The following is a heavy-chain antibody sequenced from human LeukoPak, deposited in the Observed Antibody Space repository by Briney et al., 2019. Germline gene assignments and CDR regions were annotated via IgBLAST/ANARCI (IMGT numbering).Heavy chain of an antibody. CDR2: INHSGST. CDR3: ARQANH. V-gene: IGHV4-34*01. J-gene: IGHJ4*02. Sequence: SETLSLTCAVYGGSFSGYYWSWIRQPPGKGLEWIGEINHSGSTNYNPSLKSRVTISVDTSKNQFSLKLSSVTAADAAVYYCARQANHWGQGTLVTVSS. CDR1: GGSFSGYY.